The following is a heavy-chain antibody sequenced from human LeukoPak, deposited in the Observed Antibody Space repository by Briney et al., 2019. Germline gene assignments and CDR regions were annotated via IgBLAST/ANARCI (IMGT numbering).Heavy chain of an antibody. CDR2: ISANNGDT. CDR1: GYTFTSYD. CDR3: ARPGDYDILADY. D-gene: IGHD3-9*01. V-gene: IGHV1-18*01. Sequence: ASVKVSCKASGYTFTSYDINWVRQAHGQGREWMGWISANNGDTNSAQKFQDGVTMTTDTFTSTAYMELRSMRSDDTAVYYCARPGDYDILADYWGQGTLVTVSS. J-gene: IGHJ4*02.